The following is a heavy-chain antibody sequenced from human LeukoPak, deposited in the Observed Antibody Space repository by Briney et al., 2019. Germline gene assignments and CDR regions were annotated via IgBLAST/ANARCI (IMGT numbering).Heavy chain of an antibody. J-gene: IGHJ4*02. CDR2: IYTSGST. D-gene: IGHD3-3*01. Sequence: SETLSLTCTVSGGSISSYYWSWIRQPAGKGLEWIGRIYTSGSTNYNPSLKSRVTMSVDTSKNQFSLKLSSVTAAGTAVYYCARDGITIFGVPIMAVPFDYWGQGTLVTVSS. CDR1: GGSISSYY. V-gene: IGHV4-4*07. CDR3: ARDGITIFGVPIMAVPFDY.